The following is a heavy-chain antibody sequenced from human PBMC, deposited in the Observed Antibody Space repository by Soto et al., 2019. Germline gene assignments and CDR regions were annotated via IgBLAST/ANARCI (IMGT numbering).Heavy chain of an antibody. J-gene: IGHJ6*03. Sequence: ASVKVSCKASGYTFTSYGISWVRQAPGQGLEWMGWISAYNGNTNYAQKLQGRVTMTTDTSTSTAYMELRSLRSDVTAVYYCAREGTRVVVVPAATKYNYYYYMDVWGKGTTVTVSS. CDR3: AREGTRVVVVPAATKYNYYYYMDV. D-gene: IGHD2-2*01. V-gene: IGHV1-18*01. CDR2: ISAYNGNT. CDR1: GYTFTSYG.